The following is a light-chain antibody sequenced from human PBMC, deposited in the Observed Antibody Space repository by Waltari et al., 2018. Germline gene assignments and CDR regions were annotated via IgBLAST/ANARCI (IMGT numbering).Light chain of an antibody. CDR2: FHN. CDR3: AAWDDSLNGPV. CDR1: SSNIGSNA. V-gene: IGLV1-44*01. J-gene: IGLJ2*01. Sequence: QSVLTQPPSASGTPGQRVTISCSGSSSNIGSNAVNWYQQLPGTAPQLLIYFHNQRPSGVPDRFSVSKSGTSASLAISGLQSEDEADYYCAAWDDSLNGPVFGGGTKLTVL.